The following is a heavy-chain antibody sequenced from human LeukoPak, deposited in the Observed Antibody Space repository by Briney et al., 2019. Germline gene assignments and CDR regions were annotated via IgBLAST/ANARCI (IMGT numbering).Heavy chain of an antibody. J-gene: IGHJ6*03. CDR2: ISSSGSTI. Sequence: GGSLRLSCAASGFTFSSYEMNWVRQAPGKGLEWVSYISSSGSTIYYADSVKGRFTISRDNAKNSLYLQMNSLRAEDTAVYYCARAEYYDFFFLGGKGPTVTVSS. CDR3: ARAEYYDFFFL. V-gene: IGHV3-48*03. CDR1: GFTFSSYE. D-gene: IGHD3-3*01.